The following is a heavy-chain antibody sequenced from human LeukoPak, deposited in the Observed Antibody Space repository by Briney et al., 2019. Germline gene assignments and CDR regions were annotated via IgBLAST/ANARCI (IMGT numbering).Heavy chain of an antibody. J-gene: IGHJ4*02. CDR2: TYYRSKWYF. Sequence: SQTLSLTCAISGDSVSSTSSAWNWIRQSPSGGLEWLGRTYYRSKWYFEYAVSVKSRITINPDTSKNQFSLRLNSVTPGDTAVYYCARDHRYDILTGYYLGYFDYWGQGTLVTVSS. CDR1: GDSVSSTSSA. D-gene: IGHD3-9*01. CDR3: ARDHRYDILTGYYLGYFDY. V-gene: IGHV6-1*01.